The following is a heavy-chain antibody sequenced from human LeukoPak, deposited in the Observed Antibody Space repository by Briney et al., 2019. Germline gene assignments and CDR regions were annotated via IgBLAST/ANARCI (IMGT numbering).Heavy chain of an antibody. CDR3: ARLSSSWYRPLWYFDL. CDR2: IKEDGSEK. V-gene: IGHV3-7*03. J-gene: IGHJ2*01. D-gene: IGHD6-13*01. Sequence: GGSLRLSCAASGFTFSSYWMSWVRQAPGKGLEWLANIKEDGSEKYYVDSVRGRFTISRDNAKNSLYLQINSLRAEDTAVYYCARLSSSWYRPLWYFDLWGRGTLVTVSS. CDR1: GFTFSSYW.